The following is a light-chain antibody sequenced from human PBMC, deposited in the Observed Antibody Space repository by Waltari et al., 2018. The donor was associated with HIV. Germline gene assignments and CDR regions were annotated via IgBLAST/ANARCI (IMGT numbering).Light chain of an antibody. CDR1: QSVSSS. CDR2: GAS. CDR3: QQYNNWTPRT. Sequence: EIVMTQSPATLSVSPGERATLSCRASQSVSSSLAWYQQKPGQAPRLLIFGASTRATGIPARFSGGGSGTEFTLTISSLQSEDSAVYYCQQYNNWTPRTFGQGTKVEIK. V-gene: IGKV3-15*01. J-gene: IGKJ1*01.